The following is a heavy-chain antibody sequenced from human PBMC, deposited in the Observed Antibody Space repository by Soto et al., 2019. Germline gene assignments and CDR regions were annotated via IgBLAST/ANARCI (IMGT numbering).Heavy chain of an antibody. V-gene: IGHV1-69*12. CDR1: GGTFSTYS. CDR3: AKDILEWLFGSGDYYYYGMDV. J-gene: IGHJ6*02. Sequence: QVQLVQSGAEVKKPGSSVKVSCKASGGTFSTYSISWVRQAPGQGLEWMGGIIPMLGKTNYAQKFQDRVTITADESTSTAYMDLSSLRSDDTAVYYCAKDILEWLFGSGDYYYYGMDVWGQGTTVTVSS. CDR2: IIPMLGKT. D-gene: IGHD3-3*01.